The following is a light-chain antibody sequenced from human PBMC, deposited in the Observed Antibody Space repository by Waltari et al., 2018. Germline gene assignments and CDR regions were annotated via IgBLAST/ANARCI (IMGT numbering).Light chain of an antibody. CDR2: GHN. CDR3: QSYDSSLSGVV. Sequence: QSVLTQPPSVSGAPGQRVTISCTGSSSNIGAGYDVHWYQQLPGTPPNLLIYGHNNRPSGVPYRFSGSKSCTSASLSITGLLAEDEADYYCQSYDSSLSGVVFGGGTKLTVL. CDR1: SSNIGAGYD. J-gene: IGLJ2*01. V-gene: IGLV1-40*01.